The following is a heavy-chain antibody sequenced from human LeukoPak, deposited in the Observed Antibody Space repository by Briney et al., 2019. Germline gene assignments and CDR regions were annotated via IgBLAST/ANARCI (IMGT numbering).Heavy chain of an antibody. CDR3: AREGGYSSSLDY. D-gene: IGHD6-13*01. Sequence: GASVKVSCKASGYTFTGYYMHWVRRAPGQGLEWMGWINPNSGGTNYAQKFQGWVTMTRDTSISTAYMELSRLRSDDTAVYYCAREGGYSSSLDYWGQGTLVTVSS. CDR2: INPNSGGT. CDR1: GYTFTGYY. J-gene: IGHJ4*02. V-gene: IGHV1-2*04.